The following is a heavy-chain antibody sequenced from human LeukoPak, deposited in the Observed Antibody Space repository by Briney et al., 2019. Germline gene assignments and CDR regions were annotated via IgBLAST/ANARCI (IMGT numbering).Heavy chain of an antibody. V-gene: IGHV2-5*02. D-gene: IGHD5-12*01. CDR1: GFSLSTSGVG. J-gene: IGHJ4*02. Sequence: GPTLVKPTQTLTLTCTFSGFSLSTSGVGVGWIRQPPGKALEWLALIYWDDDKRYSPSLKSRLTITKDTSKNQVVLTMTNMDPVDTATYYCARVRHSGYDLYYFDYWGQGTLVTVSS. CDR3: ARVRHSGYDLYYFDY. CDR2: IYWDDDK.